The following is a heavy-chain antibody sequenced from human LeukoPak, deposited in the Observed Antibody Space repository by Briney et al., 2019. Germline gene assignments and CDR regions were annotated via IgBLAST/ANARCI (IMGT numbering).Heavy chain of an antibody. J-gene: IGHJ3*02. V-gene: IGHV4-39*01. CDR1: LDSLTISIYY. CDR2: IYYIVSN. D-gene: IGHD3-10*01. CDR3: ARRKHVLWFGELSGAFDI. Sequence: PSETLSLTRTVSLDSLTISIYYCGWIRQPPGNWLGWLAIIYYIVSNYYNPSLKSRVAISLDTSKTQFSLKLSSVTAADTAVYYCARRKHVLWFGELSGAFDIWGQGTMVTVSS.